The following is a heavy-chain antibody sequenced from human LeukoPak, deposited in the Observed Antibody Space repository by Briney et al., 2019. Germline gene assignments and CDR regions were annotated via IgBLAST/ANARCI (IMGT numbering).Heavy chain of an antibody. CDR2: IYHSGST. Sequence: SQTLSLTCTVSGGSISSGGYSWSWIRQPPGKGLEWIGYIYHSGSTYYNPSLKSRVTISVDRSKNQFSLKLSSVTAADTAVYYRARGGYCTNGVCWDDAFDIWGQGTMVTVSS. D-gene: IGHD2-8*01. V-gene: IGHV4-30-2*01. CDR1: GGSISSGGYS. CDR3: ARGGYCTNGVCWDDAFDI. J-gene: IGHJ3*02.